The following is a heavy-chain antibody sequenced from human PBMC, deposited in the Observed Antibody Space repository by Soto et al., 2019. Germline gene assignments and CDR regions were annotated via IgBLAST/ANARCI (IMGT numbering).Heavy chain of an antibody. D-gene: IGHD5-18*01. CDR2: MNLDTGGT. Sequence: QVQLVQSGAEVKKPGASVRVSCEASGYRFTAYYIHWVRQAHGQGLEWMGRMNLDTGGTTYAQKFQGRVTMTRDPPINTAYMEVSSLKSDDTVIYDCARDGNFAFRGYSFAFDLWGQGALVTVSS. J-gene: IGHJ4*02. CDR3: ARDGNFAFRGYSFAFDL. CDR1: GYRFTAYY. V-gene: IGHV1-2*05.